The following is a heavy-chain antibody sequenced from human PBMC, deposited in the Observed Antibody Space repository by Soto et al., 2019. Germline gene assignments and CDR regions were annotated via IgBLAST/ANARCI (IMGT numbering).Heavy chain of an antibody. CDR3: GSQWTTVPTKAYFDF. CDR2: VYYRGRS. Sequence: SGTLSHTWTVSGGSVTKGSYYWGWIRQSPGKGLEWIGSVYYRGRSYSKSSVKSRVTISVDTSKNRFSLSLNSVTASDTAVYLCGSQWTTVPTKAYFDFWGPGARVTVSS. V-gene: IGHV4-39*01. J-gene: IGHJ4*02. D-gene: IGHD4-17*01. CDR1: GGSVTKGSYY.